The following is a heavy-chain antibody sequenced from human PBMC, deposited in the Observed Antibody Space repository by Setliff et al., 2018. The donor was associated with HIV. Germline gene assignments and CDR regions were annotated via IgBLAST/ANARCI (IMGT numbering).Heavy chain of an antibody. CDR3: AAQDLDLVKYYYMDY. Sequence: GGSLRLSCKATGFSFSLYAMSWVRQAPGKGLEWVSSISGSGRKTYYGDSVKGRFTISRDNSWDTVDLQMNTLRAEDTAVYYCAAQDLDLVKYYYMDYWGPGALVTVSS. CDR1: GFSFSLYA. D-gene: IGHD2-21*01. J-gene: IGHJ4*02. CDR2: ISGSGRKT. V-gene: IGHV3-23*01.